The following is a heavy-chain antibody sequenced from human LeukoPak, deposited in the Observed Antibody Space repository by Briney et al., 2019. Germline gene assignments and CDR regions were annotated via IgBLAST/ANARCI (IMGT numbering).Heavy chain of an antibody. V-gene: IGHV4-39*07. Sequence: SQTLSLTCTVSGGSISSSSYYWGWIRQPPGKGLEWIGSIYYSGSTYYNPSLKSRVTISVDTSKNQFSLKLSSVTAADTAVYYCARIYYYYYYMDVWGKGTTVTVSS. J-gene: IGHJ6*03. CDR3: ARIYYYYYYMDV. CDR1: GGSISSSSYY. CDR2: IYYSGST.